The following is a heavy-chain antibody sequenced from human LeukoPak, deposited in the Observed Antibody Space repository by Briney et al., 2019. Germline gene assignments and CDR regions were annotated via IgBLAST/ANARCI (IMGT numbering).Heavy chain of an antibody. CDR1: GFTFSSYA. J-gene: IGHJ3*02. V-gene: IGHV3-21*01. CDR3: ARDEGATDHDAFDI. Sequence: GGSLRLSCAASGFTFSSYAMNWVRQAPGKGLEWVSPISSSSSYIYYADSVKGRFTISRDNAKNSLYLQMNSLRAEDTAVYYCARDEGATDHDAFDIWGQGTMVTVSS. CDR2: ISSSSSYI. D-gene: IGHD1-26*01.